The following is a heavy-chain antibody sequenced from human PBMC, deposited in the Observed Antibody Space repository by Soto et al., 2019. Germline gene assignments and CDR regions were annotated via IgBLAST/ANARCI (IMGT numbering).Heavy chain of an antibody. Sequence: ASVKVSCKASGYTFTSYDINWVRQATGQGLEWMGWMNPNSGNTGYAQKFQGRVTMTRNTSISTAYMELSSLRSEDTAVYYCARGRSYYDILTGQRYYYYGMDVWGQGTTVTVYS. CDR2: MNPNSGNT. V-gene: IGHV1-8*01. J-gene: IGHJ6*02. CDR3: ARGRSYYDILTGQRYYYYGMDV. D-gene: IGHD3-9*01. CDR1: GYTFTSYD.